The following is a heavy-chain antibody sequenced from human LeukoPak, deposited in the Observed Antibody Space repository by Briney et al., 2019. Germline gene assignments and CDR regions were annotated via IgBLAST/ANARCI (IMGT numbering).Heavy chain of an antibody. J-gene: IGHJ3*02. CDR1: GYTFTSYG. V-gene: IGHV1-18*01. CDR2: ISAYNGNT. CDR3: ARDHYYDSRNRAFDI. D-gene: IGHD3-22*01. Sequence: EASVKVSCKASGYTFTSYGISWVRQAPGQGLEWMGWISAYNGNTNYAQKLQGRVTLTTDTSTSTAYMELRSLRSDDTAVYYCARDHYYDSRNRAFDIWGQGTMVTVSS.